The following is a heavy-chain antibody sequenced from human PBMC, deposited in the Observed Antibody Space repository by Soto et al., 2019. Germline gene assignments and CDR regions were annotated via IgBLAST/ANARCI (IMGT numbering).Heavy chain of an antibody. CDR3: ARDPNCSSTSCPNYYGMDV. D-gene: IGHD2-2*01. CDR1: GGSISSGGYY. CDR2: IYYSGST. V-gene: IGHV4-31*03. J-gene: IGHJ6*02. Sequence: LSLTCTVSGGSISSGGYYWSWIRQHPGKGLEWIGYIYYSGSTYYNPSLKSRVTISVDTSKNQFSLKLSSVTAADTAVYYCARDPNCSSTSCPNYYGMDVWGQGTTVTVSS.